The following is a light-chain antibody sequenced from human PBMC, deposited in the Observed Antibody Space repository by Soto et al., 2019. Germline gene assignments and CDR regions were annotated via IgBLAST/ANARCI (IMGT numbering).Light chain of an antibody. Sequence: QSVLTQPASVSGSPGQSITISCTGTSSDFGGYNYVSWYQQHPGKAPKLMISDVSNRPSGVSNRFSGSKSGNTASLTISGLQAEDEADYYCSSYSSSSTPYLFGSGTKVTVL. V-gene: IGLV2-14*03. CDR2: DVS. CDR1: SSDFGGYNY. J-gene: IGLJ1*01. CDR3: SSYSSSSTPYL.